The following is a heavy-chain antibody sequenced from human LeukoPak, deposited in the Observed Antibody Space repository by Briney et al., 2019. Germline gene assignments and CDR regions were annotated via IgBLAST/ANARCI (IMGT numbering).Heavy chain of an antibody. CDR3: ARDNIRKDDY. CDR2: IRYDGSNK. J-gene: IGHJ4*02. D-gene: IGHD2/OR15-2a*01. V-gene: IGHV3-30*02. CDR1: GFTFSSYG. Sequence: GGSLRLSCAASGFTFSSYGMHWVRQAPGKGLEWVAFIRYDGSNKYYADSVKGRFTISRDNAKNSLYLQMNSLRAEDTAVYYCARDNIRKDDYWGQGILVTVSS.